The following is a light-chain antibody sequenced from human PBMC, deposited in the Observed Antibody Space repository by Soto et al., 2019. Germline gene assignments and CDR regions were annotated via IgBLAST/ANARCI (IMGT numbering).Light chain of an antibody. CDR3: SSYRSSSTHGVV. V-gene: IGLV2-14*01. Sequence: QSALTQPASVSGSPGQSITISCTGTSSDVGGYNYVSWYQQHPGKAPKLMIYDVSSRPSGVSNRFSGSKSGNTASLTISGLQVEDEADYYCSSYRSSSTHGVVFGGGTKLTVL. CDR2: DVS. CDR1: SSDVGGYNY. J-gene: IGLJ2*01.